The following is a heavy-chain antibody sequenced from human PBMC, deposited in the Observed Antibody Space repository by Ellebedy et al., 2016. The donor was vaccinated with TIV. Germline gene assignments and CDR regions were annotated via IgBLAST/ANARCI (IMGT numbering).Heavy chain of an antibody. CDR1: GFTFSSYE. J-gene: IGHJ6*02. Sequence: GESLKISCAASGFTFSSYEMNWVRQAPGKGLEWVSYISSSGSTIYYADSVKGRFTISRDNAKNSLYLQMNSLRAEDMALYYCAKDISPGPSHYGMDVWGQGTTVTVSS. V-gene: IGHV3-48*03. CDR3: AKDISPGPSHYGMDV. CDR2: ISSSGSTI.